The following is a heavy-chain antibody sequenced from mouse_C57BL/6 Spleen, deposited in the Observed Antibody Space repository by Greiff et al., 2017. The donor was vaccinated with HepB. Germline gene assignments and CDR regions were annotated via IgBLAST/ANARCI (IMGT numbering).Heavy chain of an antibody. J-gene: IGHJ2*01. V-gene: IGHV1-69*01. CDR1: GYTFTSYW. CDR2: IDPSDSYT. Sequence: QVQLQQPGAELVMPGASVKLSCKASGYTFTSYWMHWVKQRPGQGLEWIGEIDPSDSYTNYNQKFKGKSTLTVDKSSSTAYMQLSSLTSEDSAVYYCARAGTGSYYFDYWGQGTTLTVSS. CDR3: ARAGTGSYYFDY. D-gene: IGHD4-1*01.